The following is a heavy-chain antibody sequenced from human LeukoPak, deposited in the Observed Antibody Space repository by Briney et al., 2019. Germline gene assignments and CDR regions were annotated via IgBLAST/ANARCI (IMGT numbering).Heavy chain of an antibody. J-gene: IGHJ4*02. V-gene: IGHV4-4*02. D-gene: IGHD2-2*01. CDR3: ARICSSTSCSADY. CDR1: GGSISSSNW. CDR2: IYYSGST. Sequence: PSETLSLTCAVSGGSISSSNWWSWVRQPPGKGLEWIGTIYYSGSTYYNPSLKSRVTISVDMSKNQFSLKLNSVTAADTAVYYCARICSSTSCSADYWGQGTPVTVSS.